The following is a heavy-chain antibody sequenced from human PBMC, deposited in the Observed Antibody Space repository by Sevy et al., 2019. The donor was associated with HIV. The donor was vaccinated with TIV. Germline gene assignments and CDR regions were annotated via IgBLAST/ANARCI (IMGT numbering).Heavy chain of an antibody. J-gene: IGHJ4*02. CDR2: ISCDGRDT. CDR3: AKGHPFGCSSYIFDF. D-gene: IGHD6-13*01. V-gene: IGHV3-43D*03. Sequence: GGSLRLSCTASGFTFDEIAMHWVRQAPGKSLEWVSVISCDGRDTTYAESVKGRFTVSRDNNKNSVYLYMNSLRVDDTALYYCAKGHPFGCSSYIFDFCGQGTLVTVSS. CDR1: GFTFDEIA.